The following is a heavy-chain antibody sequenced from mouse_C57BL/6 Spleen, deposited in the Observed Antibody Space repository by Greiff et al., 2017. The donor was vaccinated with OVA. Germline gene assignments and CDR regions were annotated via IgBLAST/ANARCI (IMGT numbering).Heavy chain of an antibody. CDR1: GYAFSSSW. J-gene: IGHJ4*01. CDR2: IYPGDGDT. Sequence: LVESGPELVKPGASVKISCKASGYAFSSSWMNWVKQRPGKGLEWIGRIYPGDGDTNYNGKFKGKATLTADKSSSTAYMQLSSLTSEDSAVYFCARGDSSGAYAMDYWGQGTSVTVSS. V-gene: IGHV1-82*01. D-gene: IGHD3-2*02. CDR3: ARGDSSGAYAMDY.